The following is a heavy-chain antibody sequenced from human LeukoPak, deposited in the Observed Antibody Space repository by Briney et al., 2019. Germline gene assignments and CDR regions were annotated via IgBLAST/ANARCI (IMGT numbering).Heavy chain of an antibody. V-gene: IGHV3-48*03. CDR2: ISSSGSTI. Sequence: GGSLRLSCAASGFTFSSYEMNWVRQAPGKGLEWVSYISSSGSTIYYADSVKGRFTISRDNAKNSLYLQMNSLRAEDTAVYYCARDTIEYYYGSGSPYYFDYWGQGTLVTVSS. CDR3: ARDTIEYYYGSGSPYYFDY. J-gene: IGHJ4*02. CDR1: GFTFSSYE. D-gene: IGHD3-10*01.